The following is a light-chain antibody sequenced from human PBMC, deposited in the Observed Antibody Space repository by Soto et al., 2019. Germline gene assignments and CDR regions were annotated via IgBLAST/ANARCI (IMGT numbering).Light chain of an antibody. V-gene: IGKV3-20*01. J-gene: IGKJ4*01. CDR1: QSLRSSS. Sequence: EIVLTQSPGTLSVSPGERATLSCRASQSLRSSSLASYQQRLGQAPRLLIYGASRRATGIPDRFSGSGSGTDFTLTISRLEPEDFAVYYCQQYGSSPLTFGGGTKVEIK. CDR3: QQYGSSPLT. CDR2: GAS.